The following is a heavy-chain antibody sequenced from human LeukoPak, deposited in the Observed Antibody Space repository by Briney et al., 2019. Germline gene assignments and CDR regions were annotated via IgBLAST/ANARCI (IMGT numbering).Heavy chain of an antibody. D-gene: IGHD3-3*01. CDR3: AGRLTVLGVKMEVWFDP. J-gene: IGHJ5*02. V-gene: IGHV4-38-2*01. Sequence: PSETLSLTCAVSNYSISSAFYWGWIRQPPGKGLEWIGNVYHTGSTYYNPSLKSRVVISLDTSKNQFSLKLSSVTAADTAVYYCAGRLTVLGVKMEVWFDPWGQGTLVTVSS. CDR2: VYHTGST. CDR1: NYSISSAFY.